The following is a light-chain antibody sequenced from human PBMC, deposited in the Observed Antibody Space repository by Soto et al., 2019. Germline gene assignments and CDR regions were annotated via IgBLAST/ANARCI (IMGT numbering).Light chain of an antibody. Sequence: DIQMTQSPSTLSASVGDRVTIICRASQSISSWLAWYQQKAGKAPKLLISKASTLKSGVPSRFSGSGSGTESTLTISSLQPDDFATYYCQHYNSYSEAFGQGTKVDIK. CDR1: QSISSW. CDR3: QHYNSYSEA. CDR2: KAS. V-gene: IGKV1-5*03. J-gene: IGKJ1*01.